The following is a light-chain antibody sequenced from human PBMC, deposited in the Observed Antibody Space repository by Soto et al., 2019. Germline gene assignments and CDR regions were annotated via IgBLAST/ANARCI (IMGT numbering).Light chain of an antibody. J-gene: IGLJ2*01. Sequence: QSALTQPPSASGSPGQSITISCTGTSSDVGGYNYVSWYQQHPGKAPKLMIYEVSKRPSGVPHRFSGSKSGNTASLTVSGLQAEDEADYYCCSYAGSSPVVFGGGTKLTVL. CDR1: SSDVGGYNY. CDR2: EVS. V-gene: IGLV2-8*01. CDR3: CSYAGSSPVV.